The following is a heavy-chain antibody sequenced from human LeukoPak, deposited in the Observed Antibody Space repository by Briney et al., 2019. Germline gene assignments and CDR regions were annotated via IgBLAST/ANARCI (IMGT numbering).Heavy chain of an antibody. CDR2: IYYRGNT. CDR3: ARQTTAYGSGWHFDN. CDR1: GGSISSTSYY. V-gene: IGHV4-39*01. J-gene: IGHJ4*02. Sequence: SETLSLTCTVSGGSISSTSYYWFWIRQPPGKVLGWIGSIYYRGNTYYGPSLKSRVTISVDTSKNQFSLKLGSATAADTAVYYCARQTTAYGSGWHFDNWGQGTLVTVSS. D-gene: IGHD6-19*01.